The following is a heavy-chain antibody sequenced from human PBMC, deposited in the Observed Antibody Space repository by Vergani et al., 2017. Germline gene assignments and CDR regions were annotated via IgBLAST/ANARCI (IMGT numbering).Heavy chain of an antibody. CDR2: ISWNSGSI. D-gene: IGHD3-16*02. CDR1: GFTFSSYA. J-gene: IGHJ4*02. CDR3: AKEGKYDYVWGSYRWYYFDY. V-gene: IGHV3-9*01. Sequence: EVQLLESGGGLVQPGGSLRLSCAASGFTFSSYAMSWVRQAPGKGLEWVSGISWNSGSIGYADSVKGRFTISRDNAKNSLYLQMNSLRAEDTALYYCAKEGKYDYVWGSYRWYYFDYWGQGTLVTVSS.